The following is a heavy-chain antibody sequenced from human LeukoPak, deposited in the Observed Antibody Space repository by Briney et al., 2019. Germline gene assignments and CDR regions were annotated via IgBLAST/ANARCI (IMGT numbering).Heavy chain of an antibody. CDR2: INSDSRDT. CDR1: GFTFSNYY. D-gene: IGHD5-18*01. V-gene: IGHV3-74*03. CDR3: ARDGYSCDY. J-gene: IGHJ4*02. Sequence: GGSLRLSCAASGFTFSNYYVHWVRQPPGKGLVWVSRINSDSRDTTYVDSVKGRFTISRDNAKNTVYLQMNSLRAEDTAVYYCARDGYSCDYWGQGTLVTVSS.